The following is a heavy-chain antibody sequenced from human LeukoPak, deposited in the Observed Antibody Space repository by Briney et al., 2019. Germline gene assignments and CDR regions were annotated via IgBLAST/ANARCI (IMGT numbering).Heavy chain of an antibody. CDR2: IDSSGRYI. CDR1: GFTFSSYA. V-gene: IGHV3-21*01. D-gene: IGHD5-18*01. J-gene: IGHJ6*02. CDR3: ARDLGYNYLMDV. Sequence: GGSLRLSCAASGFTFSSYAMHWVRQAPGKGLEWVSSIDSSGRYIYYADSMKGRFTISRDNAENSLYLQMNSLRVGDTAVYYCARDLGYNYLMDVWGQGTTVTVSS.